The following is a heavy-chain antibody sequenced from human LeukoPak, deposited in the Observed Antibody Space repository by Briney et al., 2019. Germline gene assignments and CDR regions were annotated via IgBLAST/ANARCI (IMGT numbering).Heavy chain of an antibody. D-gene: IGHD5-18*01. V-gene: IGHV3-48*03. J-gene: IGHJ4*02. CDR2: ISSSGSTI. Sequence: PGGSLRLSCAASGFTFSSYEMNWVRQAPGKGLEWVSYISSSGSTIYCADSVKGRFTISRDNAKNSLYLQMNSLRAEDTAVYYCAREFEDTAMVTWGQGTLVTVSS. CDR1: GFTFSSYE. CDR3: AREFEDTAMVT.